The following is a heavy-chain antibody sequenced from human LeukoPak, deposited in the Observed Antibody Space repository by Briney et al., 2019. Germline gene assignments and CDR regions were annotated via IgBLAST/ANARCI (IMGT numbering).Heavy chain of an antibody. Sequence: SETLSLTCTVSGGSISSYYWSWIRQPPGKGLEWIGYIHYSGSTNYNPSLKSRVTISVDTSKNQFSLKLSSVTAADTAVYYCAREGSSWYGWREGYFDYWGQGTLVTVSS. CDR3: AREGSSWYGWREGYFDY. D-gene: IGHD6-13*01. CDR2: IHYSGST. J-gene: IGHJ4*02. CDR1: GGSISSYY. V-gene: IGHV4-59*01.